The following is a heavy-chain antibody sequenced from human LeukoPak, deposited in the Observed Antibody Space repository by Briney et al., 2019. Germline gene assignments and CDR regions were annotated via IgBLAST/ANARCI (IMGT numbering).Heavy chain of an antibody. CDR2: INPNSGGT. J-gene: IGHJ4*02. Sequence: ASVKVPCKASGYTFTGYYMHWVRQAPGQGLEWMGWINPNSGGTNYAQKFQGWVTMTRDTSISTAYMELSRLRSDDTAVYYCARGLTTGYSSGWTEIDYWGQGTLVTVSS. V-gene: IGHV1-2*04. CDR1: GYTFTGYY. D-gene: IGHD6-19*01. CDR3: ARGLTTGYSSGWTEIDY.